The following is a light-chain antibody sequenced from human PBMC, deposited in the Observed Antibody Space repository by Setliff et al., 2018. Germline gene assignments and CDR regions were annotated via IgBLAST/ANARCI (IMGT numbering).Light chain of an antibody. J-gene: IGKJ1*01. CDR1: QSVGSN. CDR3: QQYNNWPPSWT. CDR2: GAS. Sequence: EIAMTQSPAILSVSPGERATLSCRASQSVGSNLAWYQQKPGQAPRLLIYGASTRATGIPARFSGSGSGTEFTLTISSMQSEDFAVYYCQQYNNWPPSWTFGQGTKVE. V-gene: IGKV3-15*01.